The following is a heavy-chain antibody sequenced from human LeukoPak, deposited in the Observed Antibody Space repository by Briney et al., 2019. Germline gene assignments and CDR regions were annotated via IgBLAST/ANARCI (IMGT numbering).Heavy chain of an antibody. V-gene: IGHV1-18*01. CDR3: ARSSLAVAGSVFDY. CDR1: GYTFTSYG. CDR2: ISTYNGNT. D-gene: IGHD6-19*01. J-gene: IGHJ4*02. Sequence: ASVKVSCKGSGYTFTSYGISWVRQAPGQGLEWMGWISTYNGNTHYAQKLQGRVTMTTDTSTSTAYMELRSLRSDDTAVYYCARSSLAVAGSVFDYWGQGTLVTVSS.